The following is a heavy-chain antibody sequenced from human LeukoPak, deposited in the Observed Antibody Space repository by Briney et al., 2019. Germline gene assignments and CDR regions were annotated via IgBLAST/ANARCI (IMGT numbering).Heavy chain of an antibody. V-gene: IGHV1-18*01. CDR3: ARVYDSSGFQFDP. D-gene: IGHD3-22*01. Sequence: GASVKVSCKASGYTFTNHGISWVRQAPGQGLEWVGWIRGYSGNTNYAQKLQDRVTMTTDTYTSTAYMELRSLRSDDTAVYYCARVYDSSGFQFDPWGQGTLVTVSS. J-gene: IGHJ5*02. CDR2: IRGYSGNT. CDR1: GYTFTNHG.